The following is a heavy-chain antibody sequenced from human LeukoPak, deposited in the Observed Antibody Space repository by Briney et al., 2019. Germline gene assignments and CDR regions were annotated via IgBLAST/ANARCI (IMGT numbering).Heavy chain of an antibody. CDR1: DGSISSGSSY. CDR3: ARDLGPKQWLVLFDY. CDR2: IYTSGST. V-gene: IGHV4-61*02. Sequence: PSQTLSLTCAVSDGSISSGSSYWSWIRQPAGKGLEGFGRIYTSGSTNSNPSIKSRVTISVDTSKNQFSLKLSSVTAADTAVYYCARDLGPKQWLVLFDYWGQGTLVTVSS. J-gene: IGHJ4*02. D-gene: IGHD6-19*01.